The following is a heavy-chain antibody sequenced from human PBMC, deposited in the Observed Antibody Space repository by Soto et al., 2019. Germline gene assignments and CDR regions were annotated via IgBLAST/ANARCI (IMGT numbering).Heavy chain of an antibody. CDR1: GGTFSSYT. D-gene: IGHD6-19*01. V-gene: IGHV1-69*02. J-gene: IGHJ3*02. Sequence: SVKVSCKASGGTFSSYTISWVRQAPGQGLEWMGRIIPILGIANYAQKFQGRVTITADKSTSTAYMELSSLRSEDTVVYYCGYSSGWYATFDAFDIWGQGTMVTVSS. CDR2: IIPILGIA. CDR3: GYSSGWYATFDAFDI.